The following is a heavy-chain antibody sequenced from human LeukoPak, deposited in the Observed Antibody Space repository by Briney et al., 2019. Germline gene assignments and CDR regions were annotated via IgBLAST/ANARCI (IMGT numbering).Heavy chain of an antibody. V-gene: IGHV4-59*01. Sequence: SETLSLTCTVSGGSISSYYWSWIRQPPGKGLEWIGYIYYSGSTNYNPSLKSRVTISVDTSKNQFSLKLSSVTAADTAVYYCARDEADWFDPWGQGTLVTVSS. CDR1: GGSISSYY. CDR2: IYYSGST. J-gene: IGHJ5*02. CDR3: ARDEADWFDP.